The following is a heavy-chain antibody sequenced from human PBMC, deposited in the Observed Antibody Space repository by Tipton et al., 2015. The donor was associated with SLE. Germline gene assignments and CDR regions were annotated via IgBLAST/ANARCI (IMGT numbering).Heavy chain of an antibody. V-gene: IGHV4-39*07. CDR1: GGSITNTIYY. D-gene: IGHD3-16*01. CDR2: IYYSGTT. CDR3: ARSPTSDYYYYYMDV. Sequence: TLSLTCTVSGGSITNTIYYWGWIRQPPGKGLEWIGTIYYSGTTYYNPSLKSRVTISVDTSKNQFSLKLSSVTAADTAVYYCARSPTSDYYYYYMDVWGKGTTVTVSS. J-gene: IGHJ6*03.